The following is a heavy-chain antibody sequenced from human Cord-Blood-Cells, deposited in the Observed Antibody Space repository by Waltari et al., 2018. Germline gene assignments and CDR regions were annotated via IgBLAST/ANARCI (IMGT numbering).Heavy chain of an antibody. V-gene: IGHV1-8*01. J-gene: IGHJ4*02. CDR2: SNPKLGNT. Sequence: QVQLVQSGAEVKKPGASVKVSCKASGYTFPSYDINWVRHAAGHGLEWMGWSNPKLGNTGYAQKFQGRVTMTRNTSISTAYMELSSLRSEDTAVYYCARGPYDFCSGYSGGSSYFDYWGQGTLVTVSS. CDR1: GYTFPSYD. CDR3: ARGPYDFCSGYSGGSSYFDY. D-gene: IGHD3-3*01.